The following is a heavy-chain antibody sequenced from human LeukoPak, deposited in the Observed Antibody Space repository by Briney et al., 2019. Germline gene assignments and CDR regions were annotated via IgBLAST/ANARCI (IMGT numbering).Heavy chain of an antibody. V-gene: IGHV7-4-1*02. D-gene: IGHD6-13*01. CDR1: GYTFTSYD. Sequence: ASVKVPCKASGYTFTSYDINWVRQAPGQGLEWMGWINTNTGNPTYVQGFTGRFVFSLDTSVSTAYLQISSLKAEDSAVYYCARGRYSSTLDYYGMDVWGQGTTVTVSS. CDR3: ARGRYSSTLDYYGMDV. CDR2: INTNTGNP. J-gene: IGHJ6*02.